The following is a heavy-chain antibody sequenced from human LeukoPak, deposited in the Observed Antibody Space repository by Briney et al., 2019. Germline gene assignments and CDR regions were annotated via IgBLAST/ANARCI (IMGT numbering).Heavy chain of an antibody. Sequence: SETLSLTCTVSGYPISSGYYWGWIRQPPGKGLEWIGSIYHSGSTYYNPSLKSRVTISVDTSKNQFSLKLSSVTAADTAVYHCARGLGSSWYLTDSDAFDIWGQGTMVTVSS. CDR2: IYHSGST. J-gene: IGHJ3*02. V-gene: IGHV4-38-2*02. CDR3: ARGLGSSWYLTDSDAFDI. D-gene: IGHD6-13*01. CDR1: GYPISSGYY.